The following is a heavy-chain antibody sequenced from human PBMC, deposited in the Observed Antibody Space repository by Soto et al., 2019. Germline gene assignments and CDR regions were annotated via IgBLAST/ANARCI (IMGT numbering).Heavy chain of an antibody. CDR2: IIPIFGTA. V-gene: IGHV1-69*13. Sequence: SVKVSCKASGGTLSSYAISWVRQAPGQGLEWMGGIIPIFGTANYAQKFQGRVTITADESTSTAYMELSSLRSEGTAVYYCARDCSGGSCREYCYYGMDVWGQGTTVTV. D-gene: IGHD2-15*01. J-gene: IGHJ6*02. CDR3: ARDCSGGSCREYCYYGMDV. CDR1: GGTLSSYA.